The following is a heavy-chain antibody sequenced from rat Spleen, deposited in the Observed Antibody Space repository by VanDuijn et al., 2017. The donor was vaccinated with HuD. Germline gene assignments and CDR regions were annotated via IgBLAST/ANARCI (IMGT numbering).Heavy chain of an antibody. J-gene: IGHJ3*01. D-gene: IGHD5-1*01. CDR3: AWDWGGY. Sequence: EVQVLESGGGLVQPGNSLKLSCATSGFTFSTAWMYWYRQFSEKRLEWVARIKAKSYNYATDYTESVKGRFTISRDDSKSSIYLQMNNLQEEDTAIYYCAWDWGGYWGQGTLVTVSS. V-gene: IGHV6-6*01. CDR1: GFTFSTAW. CDR2: IKAKSYNYAT.